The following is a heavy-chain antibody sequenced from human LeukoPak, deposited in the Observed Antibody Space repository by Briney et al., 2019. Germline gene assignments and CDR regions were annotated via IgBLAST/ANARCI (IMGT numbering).Heavy chain of an antibody. Sequence: GASVKVSCKVSGYTLTELSMHWVRQAPGKGLEWMGGFDPEDGETIYAQKFQGRVTMTEGTSTDTAYMELSSLRSEDTAVYYCATIAYVWGSYFDYWGQGTLVTVSS. J-gene: IGHJ4*02. CDR1: GYTLTELS. D-gene: IGHD3-16*01. V-gene: IGHV1-24*01. CDR3: ATIAYVWGSYFDY. CDR2: FDPEDGET.